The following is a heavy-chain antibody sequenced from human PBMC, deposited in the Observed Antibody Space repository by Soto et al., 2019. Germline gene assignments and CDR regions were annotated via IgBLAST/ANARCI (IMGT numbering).Heavy chain of an antibody. V-gene: IGHV3-23*01. CDR1: GFTFSSYA. J-gene: IGHJ4*02. Sequence: PGGSLRLSCAASGFTFSSYAMSWVRQAPGKGLEWVSAISGSGGSTYYADSVKGRFTISRDNSKNTLYLQMNSLRAEDTAVYYCAEVLVVVTAAIDYRGQGTLVTVSS. CDR3: AEVLVVVTAAIDY. D-gene: IGHD2-21*02. CDR2: ISGSGGST.